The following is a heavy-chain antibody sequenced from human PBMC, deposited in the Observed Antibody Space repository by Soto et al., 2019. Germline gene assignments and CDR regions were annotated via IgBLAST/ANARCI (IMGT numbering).Heavy chain of an antibody. Sequence: EVQLLEAGGGLVQPGGSLRLSCGVSGFTFSTYAMSWVRQAPGKGLVWVSAISGSGNKTFYADSVKGRFTISRDNSKNTLHLHMRSLRVEDTAVYYCVRGVRLHFDLWGQGTLVTVSS. CDR3: VRGVRLHFDL. V-gene: IGHV3-23*01. J-gene: IGHJ4*02. CDR2: ISGSGNKT. CDR1: GFTFSTYA.